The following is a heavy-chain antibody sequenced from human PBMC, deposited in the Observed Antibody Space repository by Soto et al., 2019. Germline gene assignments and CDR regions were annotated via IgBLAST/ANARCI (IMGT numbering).Heavy chain of an antibody. CDR1: GGTFSGYA. V-gene: IGHV1-69*01. CDR3: ARDATVTTLGYYYGMDV. J-gene: IGHJ6*02. CDR2: IIPIFGTA. Sequence: QVQLVQSGAEVKKPGSSVKVSCKASGGTFSGYAISWVRQAPGQGLEWMGGIIPIFGTANYAQKFQGRVTITADESTNTAYMELSSLRSEDTAVYYCARDATVTTLGYYYGMDVWGQGTTVTVSS. D-gene: IGHD4-4*01.